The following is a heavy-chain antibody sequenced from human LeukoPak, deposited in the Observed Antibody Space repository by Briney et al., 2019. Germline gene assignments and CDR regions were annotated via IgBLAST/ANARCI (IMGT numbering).Heavy chain of an antibody. CDR3: ARGSGYCSGGSCYVNWFDP. Sequence: ASVKVSCKASGYTFTSYDINWVRQATGQGLEWMGWMNPNSGNTGYAQKFQGRVTMTRNTSISTAYMELSSLRSEDTAVYYCARGSGYCSGGSCYVNWFDPWGQGTPVTVSS. V-gene: IGHV1-8*01. CDR1: GYTFTSYD. D-gene: IGHD2-15*01. CDR2: MNPNSGNT. J-gene: IGHJ5*02.